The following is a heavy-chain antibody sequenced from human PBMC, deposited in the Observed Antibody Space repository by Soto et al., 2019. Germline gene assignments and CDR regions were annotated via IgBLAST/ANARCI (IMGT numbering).Heavy chain of an antibody. V-gene: IGHV1-18*01. CDR2: ISPYKGNT. J-gene: IGHJ4*02. D-gene: IGHD3-10*01. Sequence: ASVKVSCKASGYTFTSCGIAWVRQAPGQGLEWMGWISPYKGNTHYAQKFQGRVTMTTDTSTSTAYMELRSLSSDDTAVYYCARDLDGSGSYYTDYWCQGTLVTVSS. CDR1: GYTFTSCG. CDR3: ARDLDGSGSYYTDY.